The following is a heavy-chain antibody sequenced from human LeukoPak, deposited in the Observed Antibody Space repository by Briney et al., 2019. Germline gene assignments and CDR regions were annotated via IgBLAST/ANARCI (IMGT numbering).Heavy chain of an antibody. CDR2: FDPEDGET. CDR3: ATDQGGGYSPLGDYYYGMDV. D-gene: IGHD3-10*01. J-gene: IGHJ6*02. Sequence: ASVKVSCKVSGYTLTELSIHWVRQAPGKGLEGMGGFDPEDGETIHAQKFQGRVTMAEDTSTDTAYMELSSLRSEDTAVYYCATDQGGGYSPLGDYYYGMDVWGQGTTVTVSS. V-gene: IGHV1-24*01. CDR1: GYTLTELS.